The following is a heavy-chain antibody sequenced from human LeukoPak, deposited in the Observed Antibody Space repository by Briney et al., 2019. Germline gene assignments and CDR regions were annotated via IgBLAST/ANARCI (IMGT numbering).Heavy chain of an antibody. CDR3: ARVKMGATISDFYYYYRDV. Sequence: GGSLRLSCAASGFTFSSYTMVWVRQAPGKGLEYVAAIISNGGRTHYTDAVKGRFTISRDNSENTGFLQMGSLRADDMAVYYCARVKMGATISDFYYYYRDVWGKGTTVTVSS. D-gene: IGHD1-26*01. CDR2: IISNGGRT. J-gene: IGHJ6*03. CDR1: GFTFSSYT. V-gene: IGHV3-64*02.